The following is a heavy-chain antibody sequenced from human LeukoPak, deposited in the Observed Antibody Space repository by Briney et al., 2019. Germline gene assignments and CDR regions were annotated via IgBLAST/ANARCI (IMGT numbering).Heavy chain of an antibody. V-gene: IGHV3-21*01. CDR1: GFTFSSYS. J-gene: IGHJ4*02. CDR3: ARGGYYDYVWGSYRSNYFDY. CDR2: IGRRSIYI. D-gene: IGHD3-16*02. Sequence: GGSLRLSCAASGFTFSSYSMNWVRQAPGKGLEWVSSIGRRSIYIYYADSVKGRFTISRDNAKNSLYLQMNSLRAEDTAVYYCARGGYYDYVWGSYRSNYFDYWGQGTLVTVSS.